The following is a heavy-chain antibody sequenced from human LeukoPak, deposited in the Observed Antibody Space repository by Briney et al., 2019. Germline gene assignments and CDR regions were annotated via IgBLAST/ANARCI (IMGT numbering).Heavy chain of an antibody. J-gene: IGHJ4*02. Sequence: PSETLSLTCSVSGVSFTTYYWTWIRQSPGKGLEWIGYIYYSGSTNYNPSLKSRVTISVDTSKNQFSLKLSSVTAADTAVYYCARSYYYDSSGYWSWFDYWGQGTLVTVSS. D-gene: IGHD3-22*01. CDR3: ARSYYYDSSGYWSWFDY. CDR1: GVSFTTYY. CDR2: IYYSGST. V-gene: IGHV4-59*08.